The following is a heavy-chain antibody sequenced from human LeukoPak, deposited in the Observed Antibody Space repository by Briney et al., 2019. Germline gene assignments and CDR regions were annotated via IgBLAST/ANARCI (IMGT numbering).Heavy chain of an antibody. Sequence: SEALSLTCAVYGGSFSGYYWSWIRQPPGKGLEWIGEINHSGSTNYNPSLKSRVTISVDTSKNQFSLKLSSVTAADTAVYYCAREGRWLKFYYFDYWGQGTLVTVSS. CDR3: AREGRWLKFYYFDY. V-gene: IGHV4-34*01. CDR1: GGSFSGYY. CDR2: INHSGST. D-gene: IGHD5-24*01. J-gene: IGHJ4*02.